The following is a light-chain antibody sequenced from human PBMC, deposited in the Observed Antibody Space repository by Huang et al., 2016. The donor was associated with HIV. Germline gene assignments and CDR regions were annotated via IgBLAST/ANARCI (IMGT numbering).Light chain of an antibody. Sequence: DIQMTQSPSSLSASVGDRVTITCRASQSISSYLNWYQQKQGKSPKLLVYAASSLQSGVPSRFSGSGSGTDFTLTISSLQPEDFATYYCQQSYRTLSFGPGTKVEIK. CDR2: AAS. CDR1: QSISSY. V-gene: IGKV1-39*01. J-gene: IGKJ3*01. CDR3: QQSYRTLS.